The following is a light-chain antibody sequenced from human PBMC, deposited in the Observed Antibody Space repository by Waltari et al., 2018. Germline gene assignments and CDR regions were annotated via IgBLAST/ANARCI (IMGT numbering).Light chain of an antibody. J-gene: IGKJ5*01. CDR3: QQYDSWPVT. CDR2: GAS. V-gene: IGKV3-15*01. Sequence: EIVMTQSPATLSLSPGVRATLPCRDSQSVSNNLAWYQQKPGQAPRLLIYGASTGATGIPARLSGSGSGTEFTLTISSLQSEDFAVYYCQQYDSWPVTFGQGTRLEIK. CDR1: QSVSNN.